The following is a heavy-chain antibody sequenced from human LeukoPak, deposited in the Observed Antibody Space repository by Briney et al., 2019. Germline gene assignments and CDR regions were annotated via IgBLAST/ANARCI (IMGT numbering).Heavy chain of an antibody. CDR1: GDSVSSNSVV. CDR2: TYYRSKWYN. CDR3: ARSRFYFDS. Sequence: SQTLSLTCAISGDSVSSNSVVWHWISQSPTRGLEWLGRTYYRSKWYNDYAVSVKSRITINPDTSKNQFSLQLNSVTPEDTAVYYCARSRFYFDSWGQGTLVTVSS. D-gene: IGHD4-17*01. V-gene: IGHV6-1*01. J-gene: IGHJ4*02.